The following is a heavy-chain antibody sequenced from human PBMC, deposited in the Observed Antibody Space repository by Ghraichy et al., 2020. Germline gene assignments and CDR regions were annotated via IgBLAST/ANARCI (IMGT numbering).Heavy chain of an antibody. J-gene: IGHJ4*02. D-gene: IGHD6-13*01. CDR1: GNTFSTNG. CDR2: ISVRNGNT. CDR3: VREGAAAGTQN. V-gene: IGHV1-18*01. Sequence: ASVKVSCKTSGNTFSTNGFSWVRQPPGEGLEWMGWISVRNGNTRYSQRLQDRVTMTTETSTSTVYMELRSLRSNDTAVYYCVREGAAAGTQNWGQGTQVIVSS.